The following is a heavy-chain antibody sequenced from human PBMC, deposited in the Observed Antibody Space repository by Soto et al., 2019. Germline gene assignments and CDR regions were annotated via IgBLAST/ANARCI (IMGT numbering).Heavy chain of an antibody. D-gene: IGHD3-22*01. V-gene: IGHV3-23*04. CDR3: AKKGYYDTSGYPIRCFDY. Sequence: EVQLVESGGGLVQPGGSLRLSCAASGFTFSNYAMAWVRQAPGKGLEWVSTITYSGGSRDYADSVKGRFTISRDNSKNTLYLQMNSLRAEDTAVYYCAKKGYYDTSGYPIRCFDYWGQGTLVTVSS. CDR2: ITYSGGSR. J-gene: IGHJ4*02. CDR1: GFTFSNYA.